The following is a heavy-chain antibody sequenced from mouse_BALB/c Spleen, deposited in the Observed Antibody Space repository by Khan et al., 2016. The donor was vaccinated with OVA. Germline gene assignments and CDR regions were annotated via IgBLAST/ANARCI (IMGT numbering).Heavy chain of an antibody. Sequence: EVKLLESGPGLVKPSQSLSLTCTVTGYSITSGYGWNWIRQFPGNKLEWMGYISYSGSTNYDPSLKSRISITRDTSKNQFFLQLNSVTSEDTDTNYCDRTARIKYWGQGTTLTVSS. CDR2: ISYSGST. V-gene: IGHV3-2*02. CDR1: GYSITSGYG. D-gene: IGHD1-2*01. J-gene: IGHJ2*01. CDR3: DRTARIKY.